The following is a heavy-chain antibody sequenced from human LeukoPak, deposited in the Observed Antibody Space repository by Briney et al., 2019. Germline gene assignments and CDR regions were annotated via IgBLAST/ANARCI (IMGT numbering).Heavy chain of an antibody. J-gene: IGHJ4*02. CDR2: ISSGSRTI. D-gene: IGHD7-27*01. CDR3: ARESITGDRDFDY. V-gene: IGHV3-48*01. Sequence: GGSLRLSCAASGFTFSSYSMNWVRQAPGRGLEWLSYISSGSRTIYDADSVKGRFAISRDNDKNLLYLPMNSLRADDTAVYYCARESITGDRDFDYWGQGTLITVSS. CDR1: GFTFSSYS.